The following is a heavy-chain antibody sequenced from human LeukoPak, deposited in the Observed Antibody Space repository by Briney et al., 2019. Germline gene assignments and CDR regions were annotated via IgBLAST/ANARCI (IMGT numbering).Heavy chain of an antibody. V-gene: IGHV4-59*01. D-gene: IGHD3-22*01. CDR2: IHYTGST. Sequence: SETLSLTCTVSGASINRDYWSWLRQTPGKGLEWIGYIHYTGSTNYNPSLKSRVTISLDTSKNQFSLKLSSVTAADTAVYYCARESNYHDSLGYNWFDPWGQGTVVTVSS. CDR3: ARESNYHDSLGYNWFDP. CDR1: GASINRDY. J-gene: IGHJ5*02.